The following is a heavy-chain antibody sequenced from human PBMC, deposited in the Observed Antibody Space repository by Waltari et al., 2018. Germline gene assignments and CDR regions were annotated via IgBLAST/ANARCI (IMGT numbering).Heavy chain of an antibody. Sequence: QVQLAQPGAVVKKPGAAVKVSCKASGFTFTSSAMHCVRPPPGQRLGWIGWINAGNGNTKYPQKFQGRVTITRDTSASTAYMELSSLRSEDTAVYYCARVEGAAGLDIWGQGTMVTVSS. J-gene: IGHJ3*02. V-gene: IGHV1-3*01. CDR1: GFTFTSSA. CDR2: INAGNGNT. CDR3: ARVEGAAGLDI. D-gene: IGHD3-16*01.